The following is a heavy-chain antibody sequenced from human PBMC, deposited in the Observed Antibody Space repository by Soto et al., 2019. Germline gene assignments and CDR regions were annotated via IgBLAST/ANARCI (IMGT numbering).Heavy chain of an antibody. CDR1: GGTFSSYA. J-gene: IGHJ6*02. CDR2: IIPIFGTA. D-gene: IGHD4-4*01. V-gene: IGHV1-69*13. CDR3: ARAHFADYSNPLTYYYYGMDV. Sequence: ASVKVSCKASGGTFSSYAISWVRQAPGQGLEWMGGIIPIFGTANYAQKFQGRVTITADESTSTAYMELSSLRSEDTAVYYCARAHFADYSNPLTYYYYGMDVWGQGTTVTVSS.